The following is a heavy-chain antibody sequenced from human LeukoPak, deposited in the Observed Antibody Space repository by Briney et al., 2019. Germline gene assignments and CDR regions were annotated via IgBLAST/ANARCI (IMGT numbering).Heavy chain of an antibody. V-gene: IGHV3-53*05. CDR3: ASVVPAAKWYGVGV. CDR2: IYSGGST. Sequence: GGSLRLSCAASGFTVSSNYMSWVRQAPGKGLEWVSVIYSGGSTYYADSVKGRFTISRDNSRNTLYLQMNRLRAEETAVYCCASVVPAAKWYGVGVWGKGATVTASS. J-gene: IGHJ6*04. CDR1: GFTVSSNY. D-gene: IGHD2-2*01.